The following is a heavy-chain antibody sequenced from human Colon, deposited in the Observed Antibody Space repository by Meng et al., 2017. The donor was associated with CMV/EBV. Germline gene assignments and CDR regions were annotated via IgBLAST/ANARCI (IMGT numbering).Heavy chain of an antibody. V-gene: IGHV3-53*01. CDR3: ARQSPRRYSSSDWFDP. J-gene: IGHJ5*02. Sequence: GGSLRLSCAASGFTVSSNYMSWVRQAPGKGLEWVSVIYSGGSTYYADSVKGRFTISRDNSKNTLYLQMNSLRAEDTAVYYCARQSPRRYSSSDWFDPWGQGTLVTVSS. D-gene: IGHD6-6*01. CDR2: IYSGGST. CDR1: GFTVSSNY.